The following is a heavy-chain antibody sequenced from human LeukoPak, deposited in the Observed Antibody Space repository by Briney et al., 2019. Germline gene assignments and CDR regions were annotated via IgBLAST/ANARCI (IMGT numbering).Heavy chain of an antibody. Sequence: GGSLRLSCAASGFTFSSYAMSWVRQAPEKGLEWVSTISGSGGSTYYTDSVRGRFSISRDNSKNTLYLQMNSLRAEDTAVYYCARDPTSSSALDYWGQGTLVTVSS. J-gene: IGHJ4*02. CDR2: ISGSGGST. CDR1: GFTFSSYA. D-gene: IGHD6-6*01. V-gene: IGHV3-23*01. CDR3: ARDPTSSSALDY.